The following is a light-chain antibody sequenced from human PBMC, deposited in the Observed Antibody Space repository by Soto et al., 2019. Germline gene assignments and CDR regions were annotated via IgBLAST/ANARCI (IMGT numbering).Light chain of an antibody. CDR2: NSD. CDR3: GAWDTSLTVYV. J-gene: IGLJ1*01. V-gene: IGLV1-51*01. Sequence: QSLLTQPPSVSAAPGQEVTISCSGSSSNIAANPVSWYQHLPGTAPKLLIYNSDRRPSGIPARFSGSKSGTSATLGITGLQTGDEADYYCGAWDTSLTVYVFGSGTKVTVL. CDR1: SSNIAANP.